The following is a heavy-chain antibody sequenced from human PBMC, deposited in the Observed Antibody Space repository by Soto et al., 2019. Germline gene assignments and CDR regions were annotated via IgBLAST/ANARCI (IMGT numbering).Heavy chain of an antibody. CDR2: IIPIFGTA. CDR1: GGTFSSYA. CDR3: ARAIRYYYDSSGPYYFDY. D-gene: IGHD3-22*01. Sequence: SVKVSCKASGGTFSSYAISWVRQAPGQGLEWMGGIIPIFGTANYAQKFQGRVTITADESTSTAYMELSSLRSEDTAVYYCARAIRYYYDSSGPYYFDYWGQGTLVTVSS. V-gene: IGHV1-69*13. J-gene: IGHJ4*02.